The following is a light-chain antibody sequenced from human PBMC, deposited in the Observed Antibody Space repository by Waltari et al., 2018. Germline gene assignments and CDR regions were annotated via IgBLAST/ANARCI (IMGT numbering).Light chain of an antibody. CDR1: TSNLETNF. Sequence: QAVLTQAPSASVAPGQRVTISCSGGTSNLETNFVNWYQHLPGSTPKLLIFSNYQRPTGVPARFSGSKSGTSASLSIRGVQSEDEADYYCAAWDDSVNGLVFGGGTKLTVL. V-gene: IGLV1-44*01. J-gene: IGLJ3*02. CDR2: SNY. CDR3: AAWDDSVNGLV.